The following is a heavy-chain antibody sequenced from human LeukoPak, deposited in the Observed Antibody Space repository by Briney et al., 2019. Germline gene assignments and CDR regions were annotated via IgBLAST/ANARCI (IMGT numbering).Heavy chain of an antibody. CDR2: IKSKAERGTS. CDR1: GFTFTNAG. D-gene: IGHD3-10*01. Sequence: PGGSLRLSCAATGFTFTNAGMYWVRPAPGKGLEWVGRIKSKAERGTSDYAAPVTGRFTISRDDSKSTLYLEMNSLKTEDTGVYYCSTLWYGAWGQGTLVTVSS. V-gene: IGHV3-15*01. J-gene: IGHJ5*02. CDR3: STLWYGA.